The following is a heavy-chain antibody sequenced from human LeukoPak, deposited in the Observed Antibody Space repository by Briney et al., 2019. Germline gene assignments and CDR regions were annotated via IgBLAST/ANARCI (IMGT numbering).Heavy chain of an antibody. Sequence: ASVKVSCKASGYTFTGYYMHWVRQAPGQGLEWMGWINPNSGGTNYALKFQGRVTMTRDTSISTAYMELSRLRSDDTAVYYCARGGVLLWFGESRMYYFDYWGQGTLVTVSS. J-gene: IGHJ4*02. CDR3: ARGGVLLWFGESRMYYFDY. CDR1: GYTFTGYY. V-gene: IGHV1-2*02. CDR2: INPNSGGT. D-gene: IGHD3-10*01.